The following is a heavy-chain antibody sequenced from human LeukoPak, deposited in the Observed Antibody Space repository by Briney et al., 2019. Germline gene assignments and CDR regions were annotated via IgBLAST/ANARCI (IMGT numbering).Heavy chain of an antibody. Sequence: GGSLRLACATSGFTFSSYGMHWVRQVPGKGLEWVAVISKDAKSNYHVDSVKGRFTISRDNSKNTLYLQMNSLRVEDTAVYYCAVSRGYSYALNPYYYYMDVWGKGTTVTVSS. V-gene: IGHV3-30*03. CDR1: GFTFSSYG. J-gene: IGHJ6*03. CDR3: AVSRGYSYALNPYYYYMDV. CDR2: ISKDAKSN. D-gene: IGHD5-18*01.